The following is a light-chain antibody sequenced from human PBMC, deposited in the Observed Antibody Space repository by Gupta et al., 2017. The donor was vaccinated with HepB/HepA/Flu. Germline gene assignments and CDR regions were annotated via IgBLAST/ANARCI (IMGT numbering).Light chain of an antibody. CDR2: GAS. V-gene: IGKV4-1*01. J-gene: IGKJ4*01. Sequence: DIVMTQSPDSLAVSLGARATINCKSSQSLLYRPKNKNYLAWYQHKLGQPPKLLIYGASTRESGVPDRFSGSGSGTDFSLISSSRQAEDVAIYYWQQYYSIYSFGGGTKVEI. CDR1: QSLLYRPKNKNY. CDR3: QQYYSIYS.